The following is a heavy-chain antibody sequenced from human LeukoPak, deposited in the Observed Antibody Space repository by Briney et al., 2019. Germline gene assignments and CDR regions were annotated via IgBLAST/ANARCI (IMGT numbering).Heavy chain of an antibody. Sequence: SETLSLTCAVYGGSFSGYYWSWIRQPPGKGLEWIGEINHSGSTNYNPSLKSRVTISVDTSKNQFSLKLSSVTAADTAVYYCARGGRDYVWGSYPYYFDYWGQGTLVTVSS. D-gene: IGHD3-16*02. CDR1: GGSFSGYY. V-gene: IGHV4-34*01. CDR3: ARGGRDYVWGSYPYYFDY. CDR2: INHSGST. J-gene: IGHJ4*02.